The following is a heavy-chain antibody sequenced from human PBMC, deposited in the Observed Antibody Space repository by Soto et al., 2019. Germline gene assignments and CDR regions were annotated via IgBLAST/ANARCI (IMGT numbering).Heavy chain of an antibody. V-gene: IGHV1-2*02. Sequence: QVQQVQSGPEVKKPGASVKVSCKASGYTFTGYYIHWVRQAPGQGLEWMGWISPLSGVKNYAQRFQGRVTLTTDTSVNTAYMELRWLRAGDTARYFCAMEFDSGDFGLDLWGQGTTVTVSS. CDR2: ISPLSGVK. J-gene: IGHJ6*02. D-gene: IGHD4-17*01. CDR3: AMEFDSGDFGLDL. CDR1: GYTFTGYY.